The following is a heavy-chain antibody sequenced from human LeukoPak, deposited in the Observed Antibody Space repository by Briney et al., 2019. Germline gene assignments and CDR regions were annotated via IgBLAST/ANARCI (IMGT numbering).Heavy chain of an antibody. CDR3: ARHSRYYYYYMEV. J-gene: IGHJ6*03. CDR2: INTSGST. CDR1: GGSISTYY. D-gene: IGHD6-6*01. Sequence: KPSETLSLTCTVSGGSISTYYWSWIWQPPGKGLEWIGYINTSGSTNYNPSLKSRVTISVDTSKNQFSLKLTSVTAADSAVYYCARHSRYYYYYMEVWGKGTTVTVSS. V-gene: IGHV4-4*09.